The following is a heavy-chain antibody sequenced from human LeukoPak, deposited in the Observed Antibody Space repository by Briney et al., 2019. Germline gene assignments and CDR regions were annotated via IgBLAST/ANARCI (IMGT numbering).Heavy chain of an antibody. CDR2: INPNSGGS. V-gene: IGHV1-2*02. CDR3: ARDRVGSSSGNY. Sequence: GASVKVSCKASGYTFTGYYMHWVRQAPGQGLEWMGWINPNSGGSNYAQKFQGRVTMTRDTSISTAYMELTRLRSDDTAVYYCARDRVGSSSGNYWVQGTLATVSS. J-gene: IGHJ4*02. D-gene: IGHD6-13*01. CDR1: GYTFTGYY.